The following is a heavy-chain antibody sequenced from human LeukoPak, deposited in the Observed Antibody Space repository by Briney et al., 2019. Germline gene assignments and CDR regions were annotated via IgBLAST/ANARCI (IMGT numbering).Heavy chain of an antibody. CDR2: IYNSGST. CDR1: GGSISSYT. V-gene: IGHV4-59*01. CDR3: ATTSTGDYYYYYMDV. J-gene: IGHJ6*03. Sequence: PPETLSLTSTVSGGSISSYTTSWIRQPPRRGLEWVAYIYNSGSTNYNPSPKSGVSTSADTSKKQFSLNQRPVTAADTPVYYSATTSTGDYYYYYMDVWGKGTRVRVSS. D-gene: IGHD2-8*02.